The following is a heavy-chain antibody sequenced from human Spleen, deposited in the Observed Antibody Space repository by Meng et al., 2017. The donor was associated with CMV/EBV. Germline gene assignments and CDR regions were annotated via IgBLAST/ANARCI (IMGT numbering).Heavy chain of an antibody. Sequence: SGFNCSSYGMNWVRQAPGKGLEWVAVKWYDGSNKYYADSVKGRLTISRDNSRKILYLQMNSLRAEDTAVYYCAKRGSGTYTDSLFDPWGQGTLVTVSS. CDR3: AKRGSGTYTDSLFDP. D-gene: IGHD6-25*01. CDR2: KWYDGSNK. CDR1: GFNCSSYG. V-gene: IGHV3-33*06. J-gene: IGHJ5*02.